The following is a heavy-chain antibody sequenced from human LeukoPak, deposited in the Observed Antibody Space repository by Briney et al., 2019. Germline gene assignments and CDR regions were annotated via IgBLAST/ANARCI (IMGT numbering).Heavy chain of an antibody. Sequence: PGRSLRLSCGASGFTFSSHEMNWVRQAPGKGLEWVSYISSSGSTIYYAGSVKGRFTISRDNAKNSLYLQMNSLRAEDTAVYYCARDRGYNYGHFDYWGQGTLVTVSS. CDR2: ISSSGSTI. CDR3: ARDRGYNYGHFDY. D-gene: IGHD5-18*01. CDR1: GFTFSSHE. J-gene: IGHJ4*02. V-gene: IGHV3-48*03.